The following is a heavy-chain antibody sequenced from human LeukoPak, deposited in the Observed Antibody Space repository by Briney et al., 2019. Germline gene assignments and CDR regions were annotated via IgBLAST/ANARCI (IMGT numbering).Heavy chain of an antibody. CDR1: GFTFSSYS. V-gene: IGHV3-48*01. J-gene: IGHJ3*02. CDR2: ISSSSSTI. Sequence: GGSLRLSCAASGFTFSSYSMNWVRQAPGKGLEWVSYISSSSSTIYYADSVKGRFTISRDNAKNSLYLQMNSLRAEDTAVYYCASSLGGYYDFWSGYSENDAFDIWGQGTMVTVSS. CDR3: ASSLGGYYDFWSGYSENDAFDI. D-gene: IGHD3-3*01.